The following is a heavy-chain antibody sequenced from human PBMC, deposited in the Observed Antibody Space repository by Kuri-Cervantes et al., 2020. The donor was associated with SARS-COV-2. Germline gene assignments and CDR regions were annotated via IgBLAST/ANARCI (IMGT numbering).Heavy chain of an antibody. D-gene: IGHD6-6*01. CDR2: SNPNSVGT. V-gene: IGHV1-2*02. Sequence: ASVKVSCKDSGYTFTGHYMHWVRQAPGQGLEWMGWSNPNSVGTNYAQKFQGRVTMTRDTSISTAYMAASRLRSDDTAAYYGAGGGRHPIMDVWGQGTTVTVSS. CDR1: GYTFTGHY. CDR3: AGGGRHPIMDV. J-gene: IGHJ6*02.